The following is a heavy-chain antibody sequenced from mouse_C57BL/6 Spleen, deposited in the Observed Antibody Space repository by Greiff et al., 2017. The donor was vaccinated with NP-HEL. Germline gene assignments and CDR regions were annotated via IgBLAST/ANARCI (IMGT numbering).Heavy chain of an antibody. Sequence: VNVVESGPGLVAPSQSLSITCTVSGFSLTSYGVDWVRQPPGQGLEWLGVIWGGGSTTYNSALMSRLSIRKDNSKSQVFIKMNSLQTDDTAMYYCAKRVHGYFDVWGTGTTVTVSS. CDR2: IWGGGST. D-gene: IGHD2-14*01. V-gene: IGHV2-9*01. CDR3: AKRVHGYFDV. J-gene: IGHJ1*03. CDR1: GFSLTSYG.